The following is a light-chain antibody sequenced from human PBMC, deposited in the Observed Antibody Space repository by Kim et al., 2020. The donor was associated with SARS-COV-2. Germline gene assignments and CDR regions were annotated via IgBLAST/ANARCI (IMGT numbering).Light chain of an antibody. Sequence: QAVVSQEPSLTVSPGGTVTLTCGSSTGAVTSGHYPYWFQQKPGQAPRTLIYDTDNKHSWTPARFSASLLGGKAALTLSGAQPEDEAEYYCLLSYSGDVVFGGGTQLTVL. J-gene: IGLJ2*01. CDR2: DTD. CDR3: LLSYSGDVV. CDR1: TGAVTSGHY. V-gene: IGLV7-46*01.